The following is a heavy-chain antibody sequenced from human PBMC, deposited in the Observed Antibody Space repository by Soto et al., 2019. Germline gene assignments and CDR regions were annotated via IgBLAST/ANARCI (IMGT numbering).Heavy chain of an antibody. V-gene: IGHV3-33*01. D-gene: IGHD4-17*01. CDR2: IWYDGSNK. J-gene: IGHJ2*01. CDR1: GFTFSSYG. CDR3: ARGATVTRRYWRWYLDL. Sequence: QVQLVESGGGVVQPGRSLRLSCAASGFTFSSYGMHWVRQAPGKGLEWVAVIWYDGSNKYYADSVKGRFTISRDNSKNTLYLQMNSLRAEDTAVYYCARGATVTRRYWRWYLDLWGRGTLVTVSS.